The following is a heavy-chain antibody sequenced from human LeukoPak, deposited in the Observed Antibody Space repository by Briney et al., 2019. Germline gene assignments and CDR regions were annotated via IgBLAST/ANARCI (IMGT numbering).Heavy chain of an antibody. CDR2: INPSGGST. CDR3: ARDLDSSSWYMDS. Sequence: ASVKVPYMPSGYTFTSYYMHGVRQAPGQGLEWMGIINPSGGSTSYAQKFQGRVTMTRDTSTSTVYMELSSLRSEDTAVYYCARDLDSSSWYMDSWGQGTLVTVSS. CDR1: GYTFTSYY. J-gene: IGHJ4*02. V-gene: IGHV1-46*01. D-gene: IGHD6-13*01.